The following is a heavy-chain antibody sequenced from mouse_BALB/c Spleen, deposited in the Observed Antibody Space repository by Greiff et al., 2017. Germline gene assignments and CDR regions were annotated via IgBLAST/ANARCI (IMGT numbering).Heavy chain of an antibody. CDR3: AKEVITSWFAY. CDR2: IDPANGNT. D-gene: IGHD2-13*01. V-gene: IGHV14-3*02. Sequence: VQLQQSGAELVKPGASVKLSCTASGFNIKDTYMHWVKQRPEQGLEWIGRIDPANGNTKYDPKFQGKATITADTSSNTAYLQLSSLTSEDTAVYYCAKEVITSWFAYWGQGTLVTVSA. CDR1: GFNIKDTY. J-gene: IGHJ3*01.